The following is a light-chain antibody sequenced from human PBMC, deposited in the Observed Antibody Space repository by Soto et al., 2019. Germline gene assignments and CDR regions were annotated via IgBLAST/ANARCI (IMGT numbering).Light chain of an antibody. CDR1: QSVSSY. CDR2: DAS. CDR3: QQRSNWPPYT. J-gene: IGKJ2*01. Sequence: EIVLTQSPATLSLSPGERATLSCRASQSVSSYLAWYQQKPGQAPRLLIYDASNRATGIPARFSGSVSGTDFPLTISSLEPEDFEVYYCQQRSNWPPYTFGQGTKLEIK. V-gene: IGKV3-11*01.